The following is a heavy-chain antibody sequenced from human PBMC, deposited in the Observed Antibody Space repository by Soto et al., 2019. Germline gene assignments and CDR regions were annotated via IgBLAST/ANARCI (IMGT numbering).Heavy chain of an antibody. CDR2: IYYSGST. J-gene: IGHJ3*02. CDR3: ARDFYDGPPGDI. Sequence: ETPSETLSLTCTVSGGSISSGGYYWSWIRQHPGKGLEWIGYIYYSGSTYYNPSLKSRVTISVDTSKNQFSLKLSSVTAADTAVYYCARDFYDGPPGDIWGQGTMVTVSS. D-gene: IGHD3-22*01. V-gene: IGHV4-31*03. CDR1: GGSISSGGYY.